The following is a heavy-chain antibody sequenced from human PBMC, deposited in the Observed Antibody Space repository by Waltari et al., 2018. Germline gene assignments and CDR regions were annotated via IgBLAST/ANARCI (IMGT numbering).Heavy chain of an antibody. Sequence: QVQLVESGGGVVQPGGSLRLSCAASGFTFSSYGMNWVRQAPGKGLEWVAFIRYDGSNKYYADSVKGRFTISRDNSKNTLYLQMNSLRAEDTAVYYCAKEQLKYSSSWSLFDYWGQGTLVTVSS. V-gene: IGHV3-30*02. CDR3: AKEQLKYSSSWSLFDY. CDR1: GFTFSSYG. D-gene: IGHD6-13*01. J-gene: IGHJ4*02. CDR2: IRYDGSNK.